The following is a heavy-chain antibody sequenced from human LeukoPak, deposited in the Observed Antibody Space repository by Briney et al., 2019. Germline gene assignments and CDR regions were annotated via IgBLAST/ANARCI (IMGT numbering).Heavy chain of an antibody. CDR1: GGSFSGYY. Sequence: SETLSLTCAVYGGSFSGYYWSWIRQPPGKGLEWIGEINHSGSTNYNPSLKSRVTISVDTSKNQFSLKLSSVTAADTAVYYCAGGYCGYADFDYWGQGTLVTVSS. CDR3: AGGYCGYADFDY. J-gene: IGHJ4*02. V-gene: IGHV4-34*01. CDR2: INHSGST. D-gene: IGHD5-12*01.